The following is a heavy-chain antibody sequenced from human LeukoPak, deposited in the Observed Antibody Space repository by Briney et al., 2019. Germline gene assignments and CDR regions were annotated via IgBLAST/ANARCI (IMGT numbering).Heavy chain of an antibody. D-gene: IGHD5-12*01. CDR2: INTDTGTP. Sequence: ASVKISCKASGYTFNKCSISWVRQAPGQGLEWMGWINTDTGTPTYAQGFTGRFVFSLDTSVSTAYLQISSLKAEDTAVYYCARAKPYSGYDSWGQGTLVTVSS. CDR3: ARAKPYSGYDS. V-gene: IGHV7-4-1*02. CDR1: GYTFNKCS. J-gene: IGHJ4*02.